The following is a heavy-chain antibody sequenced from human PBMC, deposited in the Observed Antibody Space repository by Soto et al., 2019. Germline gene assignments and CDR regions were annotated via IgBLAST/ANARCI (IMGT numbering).Heavy chain of an antibody. J-gene: IGHJ6*02. CDR3: ARAHRINYYGSGSYFPPSYYYYGMDV. CDR1: GGSISSSNW. Sequence: PSETLSLTCAVSGGSISSSNWWSWVRQPPGKGLEWIGEIYHSGSTNYNPSLKSRVTISVDKSKNQFSLKLSSVTAADTAVYYCARAHRINYYGSGSYFPPSYYYYGMDVWGQGTTVT. D-gene: IGHD3-10*01. CDR2: IYHSGST. V-gene: IGHV4-4*02.